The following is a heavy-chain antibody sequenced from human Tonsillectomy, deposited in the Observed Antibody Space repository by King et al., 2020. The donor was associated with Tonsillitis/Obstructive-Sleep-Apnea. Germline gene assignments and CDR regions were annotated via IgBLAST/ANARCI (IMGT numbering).Heavy chain of an antibody. D-gene: IGHD2-21*01. Sequence: VQLQESGPGLVKPSQTLSLTCTVSGGSISSGGYYWSWIRQHPGKGLEWIGYIYYSGSTYYNPSLKSRVTISVDTSKNQFSLKLSSVTVVDTAVYYCAREGEGGRGGGEPPDYWGQGALVTVSS. J-gene: IGHJ4*02. V-gene: IGHV4-31*03. CDR1: GGSISSGGYY. CDR3: AREGEGGRGGGEPPDY. CDR2: IYYSGST.